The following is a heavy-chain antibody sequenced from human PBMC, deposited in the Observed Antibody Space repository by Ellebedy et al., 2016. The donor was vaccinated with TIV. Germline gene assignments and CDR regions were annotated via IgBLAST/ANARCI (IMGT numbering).Heavy chain of an antibody. CDR1: GYSFTSYW. Sequence: GESLKISCKGSGYSFTSYWISWVRQMPGKGLEWMGIIYPGDSDTRYSPSFQGQVTISADKSISTAYLQWSSLKASDTAMYYCATQLSGWYTGFDYWGQGTLVTVSS. J-gene: IGHJ4*02. CDR3: ATQLSGWYTGFDY. V-gene: IGHV5-51*01. D-gene: IGHD6-19*01. CDR2: IYPGDSDT.